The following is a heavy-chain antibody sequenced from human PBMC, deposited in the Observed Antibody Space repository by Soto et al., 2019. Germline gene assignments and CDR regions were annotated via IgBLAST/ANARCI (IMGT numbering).Heavy chain of an antibody. Sequence: QLQLLQSGAEVKKPGASVKVTCKASGYTFRNFGISWVRQAPGQGLEWMGWISAYNANANYAQKFQSTLTMTANTSTSTAYMELRSQRSDDTAVYYCARENSYFDYWGQGTLVTVSS. CDR1: GYTFRNFG. J-gene: IGHJ4*02. CDR2: ISAYNANA. V-gene: IGHV1-18*01. CDR3: ARENSYFDY.